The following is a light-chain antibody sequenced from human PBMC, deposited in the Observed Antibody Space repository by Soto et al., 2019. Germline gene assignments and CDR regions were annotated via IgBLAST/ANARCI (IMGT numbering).Light chain of an antibody. V-gene: IGKV3-11*01. CDR3: QQRSNWPPAVT. CDR1: QSVSSY. J-gene: IGKJ5*01. Sequence: EIVLTHSPAALSLSPGESATLSCRARQSVSSYLAWYQQKPGQAPRLLIYDASNRATGIPARFSGSGSGTDFTLTISSLEPEGFAVYYCQQRSNWPPAVTFGQGTRLEIK. CDR2: DAS.